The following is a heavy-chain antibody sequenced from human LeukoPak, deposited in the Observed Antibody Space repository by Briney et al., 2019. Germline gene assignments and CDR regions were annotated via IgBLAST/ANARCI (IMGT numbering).Heavy chain of an antibody. V-gene: IGHV3-74*01. Sequence: GGSLRLSCAASGFPFSRDAMHLVRQSPGEGLVWLARVSPDGTITNYADSVKGRFTISRDNAKNTLYLQMSSLRDEDTAVYYCASDVAYKFDYWGQGTLVTFSS. CDR3: ASDVAYKFDY. CDR2: VSPDGTIT. CDR1: GFPFSRDA. J-gene: IGHJ4*02. D-gene: IGHD5-24*01.